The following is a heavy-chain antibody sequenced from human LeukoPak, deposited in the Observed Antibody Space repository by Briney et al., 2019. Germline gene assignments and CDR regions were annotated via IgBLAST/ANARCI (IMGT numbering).Heavy chain of an antibody. CDR2: ISGGAYRT. D-gene: IGHD1-1*01. Sequence: PGGSLRLSCAASGFIFSSYAMSWVRQAPGLGLEWVSGISGGAYRTYYADSVKGRFTISRDNSKNTLYLQMNSLRVEDTAVYYCAKENDNNWPSWGQGTLVTVSS. J-gene: IGHJ5*02. V-gene: IGHV3-23*01. CDR1: GFIFSSYA. CDR3: AKENDNNWPS.